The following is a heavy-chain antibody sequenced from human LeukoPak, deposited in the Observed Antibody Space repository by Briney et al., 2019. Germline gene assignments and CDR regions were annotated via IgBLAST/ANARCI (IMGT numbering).Heavy chain of an antibody. CDR3: ARDRPFDY. V-gene: IGHV1-18*04. CDR2: ISTYNGNT. J-gene: IGHJ4*02. CDR1: GYTFTGYY. Sequence: GASVKVSCKASGYTFTGYYMHWVRQAPGQGLEWMGWISTYNGNTKYAQNLQDRVTMTTDTSTSTAYMELRSLRSDDTAVYYCARDRPFDYWGQGTLVTVSS.